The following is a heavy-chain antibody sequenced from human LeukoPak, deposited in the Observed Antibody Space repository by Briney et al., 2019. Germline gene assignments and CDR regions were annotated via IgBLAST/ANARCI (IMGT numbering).Heavy chain of an antibody. J-gene: IGHJ3*02. CDR2: ISSSSSYI. CDR3: ARGAPYKLELGAFDI. D-gene: IGHD1-7*01. CDR1: GFTFSRYS. Sequence: PGGSLRLSCAASGFTFSRYSMNWVRQAPGKGLEWVSSISSSSSYIYYADSVKGRFTISRDNAKNSLYLQMNSLRAEDTAVYYCARGAPYKLELGAFDIWGQGTMVTVSS. V-gene: IGHV3-21*01.